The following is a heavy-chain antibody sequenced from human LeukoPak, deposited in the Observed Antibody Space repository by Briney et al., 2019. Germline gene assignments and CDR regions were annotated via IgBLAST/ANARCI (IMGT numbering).Heavy chain of an antibody. CDR3: ARDYNSWSGEALWGVLA. D-gene: IGHD3-16*01. CDR1: HFQFGNFW. V-gene: IGHV3-7*01. Sequence: GGSLRLSCAASHFQFGNFWMSWARQAPGKGLEWVANVNQGGSEKNYVDSVKGRFIISRDNAKNSLYLEMNSLRADDSAVYYCARDYNSWSGEALWGVLAWGQGTLVTVSS. CDR2: VNQGGSEK. J-gene: IGHJ5*02.